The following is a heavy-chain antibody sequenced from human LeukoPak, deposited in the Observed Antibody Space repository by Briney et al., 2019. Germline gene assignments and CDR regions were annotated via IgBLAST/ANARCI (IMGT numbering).Heavy chain of an antibody. V-gene: IGHV3-72*01. CDR3: ARDFSGIAVV. J-gene: IGHJ4*02. Sequence: GGSLRLSCAASGFTFSDHYMDWVRQAPGKGLEWVGRTRNKANSYTTEYAASVKGRFTISRDDSKNSLYLQMNSLKPEDTAVYYCARDFSGIAVVWGQGTLVTVSS. D-gene: IGHD6-19*01. CDR2: TRNKANSYTT. CDR1: GFTFSDHY.